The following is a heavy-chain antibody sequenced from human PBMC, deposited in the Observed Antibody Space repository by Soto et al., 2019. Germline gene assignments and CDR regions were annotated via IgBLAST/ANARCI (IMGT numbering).Heavy chain of an antibody. V-gene: IGHV4-59*01. J-gene: IGHJ5*02. Sequence: SETLSLTCTVSGGSISSYYWSWIRQPPGKGLEWIGYIYYSGCTNYNPSLKSRVTISVDTSKNQFSLKLSSVTAADTAVYYCARDRFDYYDSSGYYYGLGWFDPWGQGTLVTVSS. CDR1: GGSISSYY. CDR3: ARDRFDYYDSSGYYYGLGWFDP. D-gene: IGHD3-22*01. CDR2: IYYSGCT.